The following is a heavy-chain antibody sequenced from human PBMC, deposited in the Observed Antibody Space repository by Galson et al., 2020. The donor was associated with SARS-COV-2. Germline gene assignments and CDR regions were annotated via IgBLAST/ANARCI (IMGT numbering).Heavy chain of an antibody. CDR2: ISVNNGNT. CDR1: GYTFTTYG. Sequence: ASVKVSCTASGYTFTTYGISWVRKAPGQGLEWMGWISVNNGNTNYAQSFQGRVTLTTDTSTSTAYMELRSLKSDDTAVYYCARGFPAALDIWGQGTMVTVSS. V-gene: IGHV1-18*04. CDR3: ARGFPAALDI. J-gene: IGHJ3*02.